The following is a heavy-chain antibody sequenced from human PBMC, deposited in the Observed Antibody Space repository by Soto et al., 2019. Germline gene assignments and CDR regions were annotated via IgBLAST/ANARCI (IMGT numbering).Heavy chain of an antibody. CDR1: GYSFTSYW. CDR2: IDPSDSYT. CDR3: ARQDYDYVWGSYPDAFDI. V-gene: IGHV5-10-1*01. D-gene: IGHD3-16*01. Sequence: PGESLKISCKGSGYSFTSYWISWVRQMPGKGLEWMGRIDPSDSYTNYSPSFQGHVTISADKSISTAYLQWSSLKASDTAMYYCARQDYDYVWGSYPDAFDIWGQGTMVTV. J-gene: IGHJ3*02.